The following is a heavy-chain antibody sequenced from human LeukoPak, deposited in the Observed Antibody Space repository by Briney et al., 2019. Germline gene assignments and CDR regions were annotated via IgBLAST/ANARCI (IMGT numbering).Heavy chain of an antibody. CDR1: GFTFSSYS. D-gene: IGHD5-12*01. CDR3: ARDPGYSAFDL. Sequence: GGSLRLSCAASGFTFSSYSMNWVRQAPGKGLEWVSSISSSSSYIYYADSVKGRFTISRDNAKKPLFLELNSLRADDTAVFYCARDPGYSAFDLWGQGSLVTVSS. CDR2: ISSSSSYI. V-gene: IGHV3-21*01. J-gene: IGHJ4*02.